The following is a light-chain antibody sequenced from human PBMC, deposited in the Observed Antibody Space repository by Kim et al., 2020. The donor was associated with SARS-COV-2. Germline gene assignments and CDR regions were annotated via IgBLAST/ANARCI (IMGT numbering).Light chain of an antibody. V-gene: IGKV3-20*01. Sequence: LAPGERATLSCRASHIVDSNYLAWYQQKPGQAPRLLIYGASSRATGIPDRFSGSGSGTDFTLTITTLGPEDFAVYYCQQYENSPVTFGQGTKLEIK. CDR1: HIVDSNY. J-gene: IGKJ2*01. CDR3: QQYENSPVT. CDR2: GAS.